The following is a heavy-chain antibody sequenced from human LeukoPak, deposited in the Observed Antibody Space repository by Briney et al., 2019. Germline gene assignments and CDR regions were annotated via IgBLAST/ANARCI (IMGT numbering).Heavy chain of an antibody. Sequence: GGSLRLSCAASGFTFSNYAMRWVRQAPGKGLEWVSGISGSGDSTYYADSVKGRFTISRDNSKNTLYLQMNSLRAEDTAVYYCASLYGSGSYSSDWFDPWGQGTLVTVSS. V-gene: IGHV3-23*01. J-gene: IGHJ5*02. CDR2: ISGSGDST. CDR1: GFTFSNYA. D-gene: IGHD3-10*01. CDR3: ASLYGSGSYSSDWFDP.